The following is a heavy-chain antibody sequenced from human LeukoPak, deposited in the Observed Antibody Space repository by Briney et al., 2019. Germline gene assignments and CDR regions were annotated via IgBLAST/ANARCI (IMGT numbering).Heavy chain of an antibody. CDR2: ISGSGGST. D-gene: IGHD3-10*01. Sequence: PGGSLRLSCAASGFTFSSYAMSWVRQAPGKGLEWASAISGSGGSTYYADSVKGRFTISRDNSKNTVYLQMNSLRAEDTAVYYCARDHSQYYYGSGSSYDYWGQGTLVTVSS. V-gene: IGHV3-23*01. CDR3: ARDHSQYYYGSGSSYDY. CDR1: GFTFSSYA. J-gene: IGHJ4*02.